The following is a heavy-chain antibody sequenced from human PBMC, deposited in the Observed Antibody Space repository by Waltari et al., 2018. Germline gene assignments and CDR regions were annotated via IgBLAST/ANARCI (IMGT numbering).Heavy chain of an antibody. CDR1: GYPFTDYY. CDR2: VDHEDGET. V-gene: IGHV1-69-2*01. J-gene: IGHJ4*02. Sequence: EVQLVQSGAAVKKPGATVKLSCKVSGYPFTDYYMHWVQQAPGKGLEWMGLVDHEDGETIYAEKCQGRVTITADTSTDTAYMELSSLRSEYTAVYYCAAVGATPPRTFDYWGQGTLVTVSS. D-gene: IGHD1-26*01. CDR3: AAVGATPPRTFDY.